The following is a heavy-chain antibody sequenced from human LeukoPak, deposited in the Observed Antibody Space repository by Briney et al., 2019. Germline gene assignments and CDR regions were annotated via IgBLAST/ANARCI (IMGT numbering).Heavy chain of an antibody. Sequence: PSETLSLTYTVSGGSISSGDYYWSWIRQPPGKGLEWIGYIYYSGSTYYNPSPKSRVTISVDTSKNQFSLKLSSVTAADTAVYYCARLNSSGWYFYWGQGTLVTVSS. CDR2: IYYSGST. CDR1: GGSISSGDYY. V-gene: IGHV4-30-4*01. D-gene: IGHD6-19*01. J-gene: IGHJ4*02. CDR3: ARLNSSGWYFY.